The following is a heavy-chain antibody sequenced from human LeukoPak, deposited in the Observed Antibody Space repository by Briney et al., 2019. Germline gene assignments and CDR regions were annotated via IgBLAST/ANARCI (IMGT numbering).Heavy chain of an antibody. V-gene: IGHV4-39*01. J-gene: IGHJ4*02. CDR2: ISSSGKS. CDR1: GGAISTTDFD. CDR3: ARFKGGTGFVY. D-gene: IGHD1-26*01. Sequence: SETLSLTCAVSGGAISTTDFDWAWIRQPPGQGLEWIATISSSGKSYYNPYLMSRVTISLDTSKNQFSLDVTSVTAADTGLFYCARFKGGTGFVYWGRGILVIVS.